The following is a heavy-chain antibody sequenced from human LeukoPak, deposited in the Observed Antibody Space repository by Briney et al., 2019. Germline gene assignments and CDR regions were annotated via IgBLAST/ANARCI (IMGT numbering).Heavy chain of an antibody. Sequence: GASVKVSCKASGYTFTSYYMHWVRQAPGHGLEWMGIINPSGGSTSYAQKFQGRVTMTRDMSTSTVYMKLSSLRSEDTAVYYCATPWCGGDCPPYYFYYYVDVWGTGTTVTVSS. V-gene: IGHV1-46*01. D-gene: IGHD2-21*02. CDR3: ATPWCGGDCPPYYFYYYVDV. J-gene: IGHJ6*03. CDR2: INPSGGST. CDR1: GYTFTSYY.